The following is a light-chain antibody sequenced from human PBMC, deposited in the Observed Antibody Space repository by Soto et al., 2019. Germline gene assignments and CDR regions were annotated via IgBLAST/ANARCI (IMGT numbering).Light chain of an antibody. CDR2: GAS. Sequence: EIVLTQSPGPLSLSPGERATLSCRASQSVTSTYLAWYQQKPGHTPRLLIYGASNRSTGIPDRFTGSGSGTDFTLTVSRLEPEDFAVFYCQQYASSVVTFGGGTKVEIK. CDR1: QSVTSTY. V-gene: IGKV3-20*01. J-gene: IGKJ4*01. CDR3: QQYASSVVT.